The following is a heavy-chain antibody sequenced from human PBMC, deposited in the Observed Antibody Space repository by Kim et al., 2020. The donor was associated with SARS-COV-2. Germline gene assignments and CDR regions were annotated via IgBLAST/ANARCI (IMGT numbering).Heavy chain of an antibody. D-gene: IGHD2-8*01. J-gene: IGHJ3*02. V-gene: IGHV4-59*01. CDR3: ARDNPNFAFDI. Sequence: YNPTRKGGVTISVDTSKTQFSLSLSSVTAADTAVYYCARDNPNFAFDIWGQGTMVTVSS.